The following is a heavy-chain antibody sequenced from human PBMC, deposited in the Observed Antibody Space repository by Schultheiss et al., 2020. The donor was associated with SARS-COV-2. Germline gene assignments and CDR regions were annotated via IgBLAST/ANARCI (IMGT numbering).Heavy chain of an antibody. D-gene: IGHD1-26*01. J-gene: IGHJ5*02. CDR1: GGSISSGGYY. V-gene: IGHV4-31*03. Sequence: SETLSLTCSVSGGSISSGGYYWSWIRQFPGMGLEWIGYIYYSGSTYYNPSLKSRVTISVDTSKNQFSLKLSSVTAADTAVYYCARDREVGANWFDPWGQGTLVTVSS. CDR2: IYYSGST. CDR3: ARDREVGANWFDP.